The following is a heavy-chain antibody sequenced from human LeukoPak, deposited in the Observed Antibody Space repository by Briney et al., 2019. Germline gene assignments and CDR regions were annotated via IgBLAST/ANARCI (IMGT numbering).Heavy chain of an antibody. CDR2: ISAYNGNT. D-gene: IGHD3-10*01. CDR1: GYTFTSYG. CDR3: ARVTMVRGVINAPYYFDY. J-gene: IGHJ4*02. Sequence: ASVKVSCKASGYTFTSYGISWVRQAPGQGLEWMGWISAYNGNTNYAQKLQGRVTMTTDTSTSTAYMELSRLRSDDTAVYYCARVTMVRGVINAPYYFDYWGQGTLVTVSS. V-gene: IGHV1-18*01.